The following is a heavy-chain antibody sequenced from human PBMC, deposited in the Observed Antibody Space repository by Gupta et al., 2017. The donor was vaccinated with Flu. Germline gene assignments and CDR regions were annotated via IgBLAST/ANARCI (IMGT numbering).Heavy chain of an antibody. V-gene: IGHV3-21*01. J-gene: IGHJ1*01. CDR3: AREDPVAASQH. CDR2: IDGTGSYI. Sequence: FTFSGYTMNWVRQAPGKGLEWVSSIDGTGSYIFCADSLEGRVTISRDNAKNSVYLQMSSLXVXDTAVYXWAREDPVAASQHWSQGTLVTVS. CDR1: FTFSGYT. D-gene: IGHD2-15*01.